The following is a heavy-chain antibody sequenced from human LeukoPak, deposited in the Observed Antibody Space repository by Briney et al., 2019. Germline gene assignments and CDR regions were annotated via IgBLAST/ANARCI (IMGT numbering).Heavy chain of an antibody. CDR1: GFTFSSYA. Sequence: PGGSLRLSCAASGFTFSSYAMSWVRQAPGKGLEWVSAISGSGAGTYYADSVKGRFTISRDNSKNTLYLQMNSLRAEDTAVYYCAKDSSGYFRPFDYWGQGTLVTVSS. CDR2: ISGSGAGT. V-gene: IGHV3-23*01. D-gene: IGHD3-22*01. J-gene: IGHJ4*02. CDR3: AKDSSGYFRPFDY.